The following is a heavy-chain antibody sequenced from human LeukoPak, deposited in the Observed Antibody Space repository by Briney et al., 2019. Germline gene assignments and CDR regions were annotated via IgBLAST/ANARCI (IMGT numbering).Heavy chain of an antibody. J-gene: IGHJ4*02. CDR2: IRYDGSNK. D-gene: IGHD5-12*01. V-gene: IGHV3-30*02. CDR3: AKGYSGYDAPCPDY. Sequence: AGGSLRLSCAASGFTFSSYGMHWVRQAPGKGLEWVAFIRYDGSNKYYADSVKGRFTISRDNSKNTLYLQMNSLRAEDTAVYYCAKGYSGYDAPCPDYWGQGTLVTVSS. CDR1: GFTFSSYG.